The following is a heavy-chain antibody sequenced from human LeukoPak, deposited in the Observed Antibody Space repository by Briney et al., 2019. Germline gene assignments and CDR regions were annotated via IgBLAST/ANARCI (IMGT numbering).Heavy chain of an antibody. V-gene: IGHV4-34*01. Sequence: NPSETLSLTCAVYGGSFSGYYWSWIRQPPGKGLEWIGEINHSGSTNYNPSLKSRVTISVDTSKNQFSLQLSSVTAADTAVYYCASTPIYDSSGSYYYFDYWGQRILVTVSS. J-gene: IGHJ4*02. CDR2: INHSGST. D-gene: IGHD3-22*01. CDR1: GGSFSGYY. CDR3: ASTPIYDSSGSYYYFDY.